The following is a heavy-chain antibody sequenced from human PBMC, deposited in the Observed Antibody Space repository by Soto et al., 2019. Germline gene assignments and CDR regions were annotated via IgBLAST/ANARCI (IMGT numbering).Heavy chain of an antibody. V-gene: IGHV1-2*04. CDR2: INPNSGGT. J-gene: IGHJ6*02. D-gene: IGHD5-18*01. Sequence: ASVKVSCKASGYTFTGYYMHWVRHAPGQGLEWMGWINPNSGGTNYAQKFQGWVTMTRDTSISTAYMELSRLRSDDTAVYYCAREGGYSYGPHYYYGMDVWGQGTTVTSP. CDR1: GYTFTGYY. CDR3: AREGGYSYGPHYYYGMDV.